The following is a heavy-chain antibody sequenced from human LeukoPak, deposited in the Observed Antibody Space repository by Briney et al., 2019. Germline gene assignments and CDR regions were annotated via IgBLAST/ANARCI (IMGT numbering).Heavy chain of an antibody. Sequence: GGSLRLSCAASGFTFSNAWMSWVRQAPGKGLEWVGRIKSKTDGGTTDYAAPVKGRFTISRDDSKNNPYLQKNNLKTEDTTVFYYSPKLNPARPVLVREEQVDFWGQGTLVTVSS. V-gene: IGHV3-15*01. J-gene: IGHJ4*02. CDR1: GFTFSNAW. CDR3: SPKLNPARPVLVREEQVDF. D-gene: IGHD1-14*01. CDR2: IKSKTDGGTT.